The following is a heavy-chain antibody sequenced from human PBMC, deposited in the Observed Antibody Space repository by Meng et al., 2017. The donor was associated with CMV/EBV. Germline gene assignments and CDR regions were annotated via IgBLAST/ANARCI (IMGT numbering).Heavy chain of an antibody. Sequence: QVQTPPSRPGLVNPSDVLCLTCVCAGTCINNYGVNWVRPPAGQGMGWIGLIRVSGHNVYNPSLKSRVTVALDASKSQFSLTLNSVAAADTATYYCAGSRPGGGACDYWGQGILVTVSS. J-gene: IGHJ4*02. D-gene: IGHD3-16*01. CDR1: GTCINNYG. V-gene: IGHV4-4*07. CDR3: AGSRPGGGACDY. CDR2: IRVSGHN.